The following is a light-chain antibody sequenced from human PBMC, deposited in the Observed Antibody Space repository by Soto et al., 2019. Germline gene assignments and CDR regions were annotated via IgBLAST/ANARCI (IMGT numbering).Light chain of an antibody. Sequence: DIVMTQSPDSLAVSLGERATINCKSSQSVLYSSNNKNYLAWYQQKPGQPPKLLIYWASTRESGVPDRFSGSGSGTDFTLTISSLQAEDAAVYYCQQYYSTSYTFGQGTKLEI. CDR3: QQYYSTSYT. J-gene: IGKJ2*01. CDR2: WAS. V-gene: IGKV4-1*01. CDR1: QSVLYSSNNKNY.